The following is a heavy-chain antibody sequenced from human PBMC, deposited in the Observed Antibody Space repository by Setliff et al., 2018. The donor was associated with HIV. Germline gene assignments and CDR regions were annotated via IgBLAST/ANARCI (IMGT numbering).Heavy chain of an antibody. CDR2: ISQSGNT. V-gene: IGHV4-38-2*01. Sequence: KSSETLSLTCAVSGYSISSASYWGWLRQPPGKGLEWIGSISQSGNTYYTPSLKSRVTISVDTSKNEFSLKVSSVTATDTAIYYCARRSREDAFDVWGQGTMVTVSS. J-gene: IGHJ3*01. CDR3: ARRSREDAFDV. CDR1: GYSISSASY.